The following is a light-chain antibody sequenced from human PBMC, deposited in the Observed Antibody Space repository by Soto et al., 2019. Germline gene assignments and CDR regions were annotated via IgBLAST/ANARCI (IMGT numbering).Light chain of an antibody. CDR3: SSYTSDWGV. CDR2: EVR. J-gene: IGLJ1*01. V-gene: IGLV2-14*01. CDR1: SSDVGGYDF. Sequence: SGLTQPASVSGSVGQSITISCTGTSSDVGGYDFVSWYQQHPGKAPKLIIYEVRTRPSGVSDRFSGSKSGNTASLTISGLQAEDEADYYCSSYTSDWGVFGTGTKVTVL.